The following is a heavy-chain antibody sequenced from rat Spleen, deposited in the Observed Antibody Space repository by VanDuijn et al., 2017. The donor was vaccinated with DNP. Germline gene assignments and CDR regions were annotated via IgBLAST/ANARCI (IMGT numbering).Heavy chain of an antibody. CDR2: MWYDGDT. J-gene: IGHJ4*01. Sequence: QVQLKESGPGLVQPSETLSLTCTVSGFSLTTYSVSWVRQPSGKGPEWMGKMWYDGDTAYNSALKSRLSISRDTSKSQVFLEMNSLQTEDTATYYCASTLVNYGTYGYYAMDAWGQGTSVTVSS. D-gene: IGHD1-3*01. CDR3: ASTLVNYGTYGYYAMDA. V-gene: IGHV2-34*01. CDR1: GFSLTTYS.